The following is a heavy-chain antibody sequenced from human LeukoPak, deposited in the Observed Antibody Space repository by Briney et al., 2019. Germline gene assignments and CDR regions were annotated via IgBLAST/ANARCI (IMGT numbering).Heavy chain of an antibody. V-gene: IGHV4-39*01. CDR3: ATWRTAKTGFDY. CDR1: GGSISNNNYY. D-gene: IGHD1-1*01. Sequence: SETLSRTCTVSGGSISNNNYYWAWIRQPPGKGLECIGSIYYSGSPYYNPSLKSQVTISVDTSKNQFSLRLSSVTAADTAVYYCATWRTAKTGFDYWGQGTLVTVSS. J-gene: IGHJ4*02. CDR2: IYYSGSP.